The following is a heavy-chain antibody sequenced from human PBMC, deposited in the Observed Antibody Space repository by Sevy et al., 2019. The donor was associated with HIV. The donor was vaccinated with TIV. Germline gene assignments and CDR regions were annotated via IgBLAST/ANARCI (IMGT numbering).Heavy chain of an antibody. CDR3: VRADPAQHFDS. Sequence: ASVKDSCRASGDTLTNNYMHWVRQAPGQGLEWMGMVDPSGGNATYAQNFQGRVIMTRDTSTSTLYMDLSSLRSEDTAVYYCVRADPAQHFDSWGQGTLVTVSS. J-gene: IGHJ4*02. CDR1: GDTLTNNY. CDR2: VDPSGGNA. V-gene: IGHV1-46*01.